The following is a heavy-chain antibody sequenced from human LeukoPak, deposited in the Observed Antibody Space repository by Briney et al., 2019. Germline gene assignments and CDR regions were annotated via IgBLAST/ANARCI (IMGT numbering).Heavy chain of an antibody. CDR2: ISSSSSYI. V-gene: IGHV3-21*01. CDR1: GFTFSSYA. CDR3: ARETAGFDY. Sequence: GGSLRLSCAASGFTFSSYAMYWVRQAPGKGLEWVSSISSSSSYIYYADSVKGRFTISRDNAKNSLYLQMNSLRAEDTAVYYCARETAGFDYWGQGTLVTVSS. J-gene: IGHJ4*02.